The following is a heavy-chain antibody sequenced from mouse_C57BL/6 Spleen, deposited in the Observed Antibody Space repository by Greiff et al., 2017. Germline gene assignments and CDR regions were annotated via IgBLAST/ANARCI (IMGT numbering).Heavy chain of an antibody. CDR3: ARRQYYGSSYGYFDV. D-gene: IGHD1-1*01. Sequence: QVQLQQPGAELVMPGASVKLSCKASGYTFTSYWMHWVKQRPGQGLEWIGEIDPSDSYTNYNQKFKGKSTLTVDKSSSTAYMQLSSLTSEDSAVYYCARRQYYGSSYGYFDVWGTGTTVTVSS. CDR1: GYTFTSYW. CDR2: IDPSDSYT. J-gene: IGHJ1*03. V-gene: IGHV1-69*01.